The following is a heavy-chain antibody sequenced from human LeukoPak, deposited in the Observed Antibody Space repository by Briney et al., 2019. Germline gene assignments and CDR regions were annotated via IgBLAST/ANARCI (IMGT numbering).Heavy chain of an antibody. V-gene: IGHV4-39*07. Sequence: PSETLSLTCTVSGGSISSSSYYWGWIRQPPGKGLEWIGSIYYSGSTYYNPSLKSRVTISVDTSKNQFSLKLSSVTAADTAVYYCARDSPPRNWGQGTLVAVSS. CDR3: ARDSPPRN. J-gene: IGHJ4*02. CDR2: IYYSGST. CDR1: GGSISSSSYY.